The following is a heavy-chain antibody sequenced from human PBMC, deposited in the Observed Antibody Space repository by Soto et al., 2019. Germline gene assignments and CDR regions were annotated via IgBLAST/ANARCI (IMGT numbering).Heavy chain of an antibody. D-gene: IGHD3-3*01. CDR2: INPNSGGT. Sequence: ASVNVSCKASGYTFTGYYMHWVRQAPGQGLEWMGWINPNSGGTNYAQKFQGRVTMTRDTSISTAYMELSRLRSDDTAVYYCARANYDFWSGYVNWFDPWGQGTLVTAPQ. J-gene: IGHJ5*02. CDR1: GYTFTGYY. V-gene: IGHV1-2*02. CDR3: ARANYDFWSGYVNWFDP.